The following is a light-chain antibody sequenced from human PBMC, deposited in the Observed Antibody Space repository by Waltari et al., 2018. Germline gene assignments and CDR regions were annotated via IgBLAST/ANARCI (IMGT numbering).Light chain of an antibody. Sequence: QSTLTQPRSVSASPGQAVTISCTGTSSDVGRFNYVSWHQQHPGKAPKLMIYDVNKRPSGVPDRFSGSKSGNTASLTISGLQAEDEADYYCCSYAGSYTLVFGGGTKLTVL. V-gene: IGLV2-11*01. J-gene: IGLJ3*02. CDR2: DVN. CDR1: SSDVGRFNY. CDR3: CSYAGSYTLV.